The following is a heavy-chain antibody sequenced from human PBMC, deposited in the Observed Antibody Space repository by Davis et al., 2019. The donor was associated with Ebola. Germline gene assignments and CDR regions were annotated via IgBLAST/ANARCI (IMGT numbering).Heavy chain of an antibody. J-gene: IGHJ6*02. CDR1: GFTFSSYW. V-gene: IGHV3-74*01. CDR2: INSDGSST. Sequence: GESLKISCAASGFTFSSYWMHWVRQAPGKGLVWVSRINSDGSSTSYADSVKGRFTISRHNSKNTLYLQMNSLRAEDTAVYYCARPARGYSYGSFYYYYGMDVWGQGTTVTVSS. D-gene: IGHD5-18*01. CDR3: ARPARGYSYGSFYYYYGMDV.